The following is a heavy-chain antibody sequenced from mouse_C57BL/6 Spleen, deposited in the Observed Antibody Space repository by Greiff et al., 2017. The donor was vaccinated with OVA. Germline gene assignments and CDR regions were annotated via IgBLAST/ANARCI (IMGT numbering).Heavy chain of an antibody. CDR1: GFNIKDYY. Sequence: VQLQQSGAELVKPGASVKLSCTASGFNIKDYYMHWVKQRTEQGLEWIGRIDPEDGETNYAPKFQGKATITADTSSNTAYLQLSSLTSEDTAVYYCARVQRDNPYYFDYWGQGTTLTVSS. D-gene: IGHD1-3*01. CDR3: ARVQRDNPYYFDY. J-gene: IGHJ2*01. CDR2: IDPEDGET. V-gene: IGHV14-2*01.